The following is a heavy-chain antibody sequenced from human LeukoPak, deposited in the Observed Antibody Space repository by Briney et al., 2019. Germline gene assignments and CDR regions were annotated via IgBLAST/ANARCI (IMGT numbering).Heavy chain of an antibody. Sequence: SGVPLSLSCAASGFIFSSYAMSGVRQAPGKGREGVSTISGSGGSTFCADSVKARFTISRHNSEHTVYVQMHPLRAGDRGVLLCAKDRSCINDVCDGDFDYWGQGTLVTVSS. D-gene: IGHD2-8*01. CDR3: AKDRSCINDVCDGDFDY. CDR2: ISGSGGST. V-gene: IGHV3-23*01. J-gene: IGHJ4*02. CDR1: GFIFSSYA.